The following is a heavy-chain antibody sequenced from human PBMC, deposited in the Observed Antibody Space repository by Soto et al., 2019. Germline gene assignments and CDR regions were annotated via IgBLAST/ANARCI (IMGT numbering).Heavy chain of an antibody. D-gene: IGHD3-10*01. J-gene: IGHJ6*02. CDR1: GFPFSNYY. V-gene: IGHV3-23*01. CDR2: ISGSEDNI. Sequence: GGSLRLSCVASGFPFSNYYMDWVRQAPGKGLEWVAVISGSEDNIHYTDTVKGRFTNSRDNSMNTLYLQKNSLRADDTAIYYCAKDLHWFAMDVWGQGTTVTVSS. CDR3: AKDLHWFAMDV.